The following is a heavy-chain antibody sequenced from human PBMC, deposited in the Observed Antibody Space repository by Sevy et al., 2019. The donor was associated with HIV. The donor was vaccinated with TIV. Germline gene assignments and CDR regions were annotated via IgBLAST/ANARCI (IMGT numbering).Heavy chain of an antibody. CDR1: GGSFSGYY. CDR2: INHSGST. J-gene: IGHJ5*02. D-gene: IGHD2-21*02. V-gene: IGHV4-34*01. Sequence: ETLSLTCAVYGGSFSGYYWSWIRQPPGKGLEWIGEINHSGSTNYNPSLKSRVTISVDTSKNQFSLKLSSVTAADTAVYYCARAAVIVVVTAGWFDPWGQGTLVTVSS. CDR3: ARAAVIVVVTAGWFDP.